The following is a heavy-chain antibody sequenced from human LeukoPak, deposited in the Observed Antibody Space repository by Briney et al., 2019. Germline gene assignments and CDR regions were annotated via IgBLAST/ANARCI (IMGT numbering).Heavy chain of an antibody. CDR3: ARHQRRRIVGATTAWHFDY. D-gene: IGHD1-26*01. J-gene: IGHJ4*02. V-gene: IGHV4-4*07. CDR2: IYTSGST. CDR1: GGSISSYY. Sequence: PSETLSLTCTVSGGSISSYYWSWIRQPAGKGPEWIGRIYTSGSTNYNPSLKSRVTISVDTSKNQFSLKLSSVTAADTAVYYCARHQRRRIVGATTAWHFDYWGQGTLVTVSS.